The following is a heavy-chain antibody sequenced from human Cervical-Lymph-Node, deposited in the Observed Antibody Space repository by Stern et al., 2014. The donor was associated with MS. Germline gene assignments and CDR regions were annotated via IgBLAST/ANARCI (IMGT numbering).Heavy chain of an antibody. V-gene: IGHV1-18*01. J-gene: IGHJ4*02. CDR1: GYNFTNYG. D-gene: IGHD6-6*01. CDR2: ISTYNGNP. Sequence: QVQLVQSGVEVKKPGASVKVSCTASGYNFTNYGITWVRQAPGQGLEWMGWISTYNGNPTYAQNCQGRVTMTTDTATNTAYLELRSLTQDDTAVFYCAREAAARSFDFWGQGTLVTVSS. CDR3: AREAAARSFDF.